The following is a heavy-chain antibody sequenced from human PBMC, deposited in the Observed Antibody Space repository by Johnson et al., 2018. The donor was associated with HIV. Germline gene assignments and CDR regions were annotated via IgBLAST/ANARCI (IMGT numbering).Heavy chain of an antibody. CDR2: ISYDGSNK. Sequence: HVQLVESGGGLVQPGGSLRLSCAASGFTVSTNYMSWIRQAPGKGLEWVAVISYDGSNKYFADSVKGRFTISRDNSKNTLYLQMKSLRGEDTAVYSCARGFDAFDICGQGTMGTVSS. CDR1: GFTVSTNY. J-gene: IGHJ3*02. V-gene: IGHV3-30*03. CDR3: ARGFDAFDI.